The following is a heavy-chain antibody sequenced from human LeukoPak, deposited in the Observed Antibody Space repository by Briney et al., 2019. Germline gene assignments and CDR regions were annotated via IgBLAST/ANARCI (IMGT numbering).Heavy chain of an antibody. D-gene: IGHD3-10*01. CDR1: GYTFTGYY. Sequence: ASVKVSCKASGYTFTGYYMHWVRQAPGQGLEWMGWINPNSGGTNYAQKFQGRVTMTRDTSISTAYMELSRLRSDDTAVYYCARVRTMVRGVPPRGLETFDYWGQGTLVTVSS. J-gene: IGHJ4*02. V-gene: IGHV1-2*02. CDR3: ARVRTMVRGVPPRGLETFDY. CDR2: INPNSGGT.